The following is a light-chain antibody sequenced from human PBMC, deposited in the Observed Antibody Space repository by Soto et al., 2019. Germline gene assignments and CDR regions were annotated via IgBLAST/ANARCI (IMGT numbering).Light chain of an antibody. J-gene: IGKJ1*01. CDR3: QQSYSLPRT. CDR1: QSITTS. V-gene: IGKV1-39*01. Sequence: DVQLTQSPSSLSASIGDTVTISCRSSQSITTSVNWYQQKSGRPPALLIYGASALQIGVPHGFSASGSGTDFTLTITGLQHEDFATYYCQQSYSLPRTFGQGTKVDIK. CDR2: GAS.